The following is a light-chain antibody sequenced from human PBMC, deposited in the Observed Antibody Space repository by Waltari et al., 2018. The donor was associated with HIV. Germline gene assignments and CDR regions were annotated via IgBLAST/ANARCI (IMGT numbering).Light chain of an antibody. Sequence: QSVLTQPPSASGTPGQRVTISSSGRRSNIGSNTVSWYQQIPGTAPKLLISDNNQRPSGVPDRFSGSKAGTSASLAISGLQSEDEGDYFCAAWDDSLNGLFGGGTKLTV. CDR1: RSNIGSNT. J-gene: IGLJ2*01. CDR2: DNN. V-gene: IGLV1-44*01. CDR3: AAWDDSLNGL.